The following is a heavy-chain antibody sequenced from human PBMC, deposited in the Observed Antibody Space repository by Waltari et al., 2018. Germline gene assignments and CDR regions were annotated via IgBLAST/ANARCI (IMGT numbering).Heavy chain of an antibody. V-gene: IGHV3-7*04. CDR2: IKQDGSDT. J-gene: IGHJ4*02. CDR1: GFTFKPFW. CDR3: ARDWEGDRPNFDY. Sequence: EVQLVESGGGLVQPGGSLRPSCVAPGFTFKPFWIMWVRQAPGKGLEWVTDIKQDGSDTYYADSVKGRFTVSRDNAKNSLYLQMNSLRVEDTAVYYCARDWEGDRPNFDYWGQGTLVTVSS. D-gene: IGHD1-26*01.